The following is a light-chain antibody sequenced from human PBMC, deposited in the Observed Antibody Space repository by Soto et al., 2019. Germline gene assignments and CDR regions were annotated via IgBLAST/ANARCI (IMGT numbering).Light chain of an antibody. CDR2: EPL. J-gene: IGKJ1*01. CDR1: QSVRDSH. Sequence: EIVLTQSPCTMSLSPGERATLSCRAGQSVRDSHLAWYQQKPGQAPSLLIHEPLSRATAIPDRFRGIGSGTEFALTITRVEPEDVAMYFCQQYGSSPGTFGQGTKLEI. CDR3: QQYGSSPGT. V-gene: IGKV3-20*01.